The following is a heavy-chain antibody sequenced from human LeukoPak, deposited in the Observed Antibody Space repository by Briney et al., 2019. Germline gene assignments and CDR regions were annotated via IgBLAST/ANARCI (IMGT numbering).Heavy chain of an antibody. CDR1: GFTFSSYS. D-gene: IGHD3-3*01. Sequence: GGSLRLSCAASGFTFSSYSMNWVRQAPGKGLEWVSYISSSSSTIYYADSVKGRFTISRDNAKNSLYLQMNSLRAEDTAVYYCARERDWSTFDPWGQGTLVTVSS. V-gene: IGHV3-48*01. J-gene: IGHJ5*02. CDR3: ARERDWSTFDP. CDR2: ISSSSSTI.